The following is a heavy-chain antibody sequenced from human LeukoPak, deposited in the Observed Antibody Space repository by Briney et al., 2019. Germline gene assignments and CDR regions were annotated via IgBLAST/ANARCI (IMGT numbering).Heavy chain of an antibody. V-gene: IGHV3-74*01. CDR2: INGDGSST. CDR1: GFTFSSYW. Sequence: GGSLRLSCAASGFTFSSYWMHWVRQPPGKGPVWVSRINGDGSSTNYADSVKGRLTISRDNAQNTLYLQMNSLRAEDTAVYYCARELYYYYMGVWGKGTTVTVSS. CDR3: ARELYYYYMGV. J-gene: IGHJ6*03.